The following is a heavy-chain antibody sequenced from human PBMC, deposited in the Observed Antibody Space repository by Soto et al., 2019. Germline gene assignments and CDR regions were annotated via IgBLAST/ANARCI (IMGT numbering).Heavy chain of an antibody. CDR2: IRNKANNYAT. D-gene: IGHD1-26*01. V-gene: IGHV3-72*01. CDR3: ARGWALGELLPGAFDY. Sequence: EVQLVESGGGLVQPGGSLRLSCAASGFTFRDHYMDWVRQAPGKGLEWVGRIRNKANNYATEYAASEKDRFTISRDDSKNSLYLQMNSLKTEDTAVYYCARGWALGELLPGAFDYWGQGILVTVSS. J-gene: IGHJ4*02. CDR1: GFTFRDHY.